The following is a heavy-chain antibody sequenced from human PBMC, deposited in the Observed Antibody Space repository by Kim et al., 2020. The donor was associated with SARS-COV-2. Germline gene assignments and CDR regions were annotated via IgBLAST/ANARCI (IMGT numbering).Heavy chain of an antibody. Sequence: GGSLRLSCAASGFSFNTFTMNWVRQAPGKGLEWVSSISGLTSYIYYADSIKDRFTVSRDNATNSLYLVTNSLRVDDTAVYYCARGESSFDFWGQGTLVTVSS. CDR3: ARGESSFDF. J-gene: IGHJ4*02. CDR1: GFSFNTFT. V-gene: IGHV3-21*01. CDR2: ISGLTSYI.